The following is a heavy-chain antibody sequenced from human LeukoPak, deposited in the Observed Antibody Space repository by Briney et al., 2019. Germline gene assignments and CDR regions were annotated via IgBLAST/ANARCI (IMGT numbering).Heavy chain of an antibody. CDR3: ASGLYGDY. J-gene: IGHJ4*02. D-gene: IGHD6-19*01. Sequence: KASETLSLTRTVSGGSISTGGYYWSWTRQHPGKGLEWIGYIYCSGSTYYNPSLKGRVTISVDTSKNQFSLKLSSVTAADTAVYYCASGLYGDYWGQGTLVTVSS. CDR1: GGSISTGGYY. CDR2: IYCSGST. V-gene: IGHV4-31*03.